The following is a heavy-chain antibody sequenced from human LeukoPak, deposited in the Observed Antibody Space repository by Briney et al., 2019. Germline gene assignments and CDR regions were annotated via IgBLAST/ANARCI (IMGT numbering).Heavy chain of an antibody. CDR2: IKQEGSEK. V-gene: IGHV3-7*01. CDR3: ARDSLGLVGAPPRLLGYYGMDV. Sequence: GGSLRLSCAASGFTFSSYWMSWVRQAPGKGLEWAANIKQEGSEKYYVDSVKGRFTISRDNAKNSLYLQMNSLRAEDTAVYYCARDSLGLVGAPPRLLGYYGMDVWGQGTTVTVSS. D-gene: IGHD1-26*01. J-gene: IGHJ6*02. CDR1: GFTFSSYW.